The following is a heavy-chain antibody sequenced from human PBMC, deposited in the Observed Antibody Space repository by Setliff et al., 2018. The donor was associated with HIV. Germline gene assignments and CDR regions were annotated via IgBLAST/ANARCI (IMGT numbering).Heavy chain of an antibody. CDR2: INPNSGGT. V-gene: IGHV1-2*02. CDR3: ARGALLAVFDFDH. J-gene: IGHJ4*01. Sequence: ASVKVSCKASGYIFTGYYLHWVRQAPGQGLEWMGWINPNSGGTNFAQKFQGRVTISADTSIAMAYMEFRSLTSDDTAVYFCARGALLAVFDFDHWGHGTLVTVSS. D-gene: IGHD3-10*01. CDR1: GYIFTGYY.